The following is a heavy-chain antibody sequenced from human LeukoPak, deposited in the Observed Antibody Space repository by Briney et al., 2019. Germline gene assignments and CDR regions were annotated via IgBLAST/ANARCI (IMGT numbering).Heavy chain of an antibody. CDR3: ARQKPSTFRQYGRGRPLDS. CDR2: IYYSGST. Sequence: SETLSLTCTVSGGSISSYYWSWIRQPPGKGLEWIGYIYYSGSTNYNPSLKSRVTILVDTSKNQFSLKLSSVTAADTAVCYCARQKPSTFRQYGRGRPLDSWGQGTLVTVSS. CDR1: GGSISSYY. J-gene: IGHJ4*02. V-gene: IGHV4-59*08. D-gene: IGHD4-11*01.